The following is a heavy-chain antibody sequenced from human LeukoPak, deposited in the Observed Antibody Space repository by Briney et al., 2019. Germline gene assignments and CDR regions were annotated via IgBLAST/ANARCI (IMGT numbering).Heavy chain of an antibody. CDR3: ARGVAAAGGGEFGY. Sequence: SETLSLTCAVYGGSFSGYYWSWIRQPPGKGLEWIGEINHSGSTNYNPSLKSRVTISVDTSKNQFSLKLSSVTAADTAVYYCARGVAAAGGGEFGYWGQGTLVTVSS. J-gene: IGHJ4*02. V-gene: IGHV4-34*01. CDR2: INHSGST. D-gene: IGHD6-13*01. CDR1: GGSFSGYY.